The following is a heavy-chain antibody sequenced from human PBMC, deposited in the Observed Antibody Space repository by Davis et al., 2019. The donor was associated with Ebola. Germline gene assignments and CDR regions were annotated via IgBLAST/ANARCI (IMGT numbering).Heavy chain of an antibody. CDR1: GYTFTGYD. Sequence: ASVKVSCKASGYTFTGYDINWVRQATGQGLEWMGWMNPNSGNTGHAQKFQGRVTMTRENSMSTAYMELSSLRSEDTAVYFCARGGVAYSDLDYWGQGTLVAVSS. V-gene: IGHV1-8*01. D-gene: IGHD2-21*01. CDR2: MNPNSGNT. CDR3: ARGGVAYSDLDY. J-gene: IGHJ4*02.